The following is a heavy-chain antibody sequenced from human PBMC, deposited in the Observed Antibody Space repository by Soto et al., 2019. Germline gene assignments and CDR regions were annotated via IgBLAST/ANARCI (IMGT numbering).Heavy chain of an antibody. CDR1: GFTFSSYS. V-gene: IGHV3-21*01. CDR2: ISSSSSYI. CDR3: ASGYSYEYPDFGY. Sequence: GGSLRLSCAASGFTFSSYSMNWVRQAPGKGLEWVSSISSSSSYIYYADSVKGRFTISRDNAKNSLYLQMNSLRAEDTAVYYCASGYSYEYPDFGYWGQGTLVTVSS. D-gene: IGHD5-18*01. J-gene: IGHJ4*02.